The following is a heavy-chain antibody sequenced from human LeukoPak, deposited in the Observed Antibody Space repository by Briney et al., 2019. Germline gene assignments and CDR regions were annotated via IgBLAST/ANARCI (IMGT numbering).Heavy chain of an antibody. D-gene: IGHD2-8*01. CDR3: ARDLCTNGVCYRKTRLSNAFDI. Sequence: SETLSLTCTVSGGSITSYWSWIRQPPGNGLEWIGYIYYSGSTNYNPSLKSRVTMSIDTSKNQFSLKLSSVTAADTAVYYCARDLCTNGVCYRKTRLSNAFDIWGQGTMVTVSS. CDR2: IYYSGST. J-gene: IGHJ3*02. V-gene: IGHV4-59*01. CDR1: GGSITSY.